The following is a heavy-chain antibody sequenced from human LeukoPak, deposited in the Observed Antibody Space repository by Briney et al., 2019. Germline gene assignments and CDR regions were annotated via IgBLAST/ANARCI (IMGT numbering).Heavy chain of an antibody. Sequence: SETLSLTCAVYGGSLSGYYWAWIRQPPGQGLEWLGEINHSGRTNYNPSLKSRVTVSVDTSKSQFSLKLSSVTAADTALYYCARGGGNLLPYFDPKYYYYMDVWGKGTTVTVSS. D-gene: IGHD3-9*01. CDR3: ARGGGNLLPYFDPKYYYYMDV. CDR2: INHSGRT. J-gene: IGHJ6*03. CDR1: GGSLSGYY. V-gene: IGHV4-34*01.